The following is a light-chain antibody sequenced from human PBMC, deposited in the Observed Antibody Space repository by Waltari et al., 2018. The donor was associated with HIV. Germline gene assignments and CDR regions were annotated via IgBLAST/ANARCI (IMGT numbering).Light chain of an antibody. CDR2: WGS. J-gene: IGKJ4*01. CDR3: MQSLQTPLT. Sequence: DIVMTQSPLSLPVTPGEPASISCRSSESLLHSSGFNYLDWYLQKEGRPPQLLIYWGSNRASGVPERFTGSGSGTDFTLKISRVEAEDVGIYFCMQSLQTPLTFGGGTKVEMK. CDR1: ESLLHSSGFNY. V-gene: IGKV2-28*01.